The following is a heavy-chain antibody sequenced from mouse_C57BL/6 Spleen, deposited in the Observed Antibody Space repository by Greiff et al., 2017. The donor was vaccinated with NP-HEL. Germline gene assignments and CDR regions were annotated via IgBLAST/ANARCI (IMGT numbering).Heavy chain of an antibody. CDR1: GYTFTSYW. CDR2: IHPNSGST. Sequence: QVQLQQPGAELVKPGASVKLSCKASGYTFTSYWMHWVKQRPGQGLEWIGMIHPNSGSTNYNEKFKSKATLTVDKSSSTAYMQLSSLTSEDSAVYYCARRDGYYYSSSYLDYWGQGTTLTVSS. J-gene: IGHJ2*01. V-gene: IGHV1-64*01. CDR3: ARRDGYYYSSSYLDY. D-gene: IGHD1-1*01.